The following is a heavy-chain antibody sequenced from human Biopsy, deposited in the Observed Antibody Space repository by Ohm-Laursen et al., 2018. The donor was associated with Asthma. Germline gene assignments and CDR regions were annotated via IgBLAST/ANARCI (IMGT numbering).Heavy chain of an antibody. D-gene: IGHD2-2*01. CDR1: GGTFNTYV. CDR2: INSVFGTT. Sequence: GASVKVSCKSLGGTFNTYVIGWVRQAPGQGLEWMGGINSVFGTTTYPQKFQDRVTITADDSTSTVDMELSSLRSEDTAVYYCARKAGSCISRTCYSLDFWGQGTLVTGSS. CDR3: ARKAGSCISRTCYSLDF. V-gene: IGHV1-69*13. J-gene: IGHJ4*02.